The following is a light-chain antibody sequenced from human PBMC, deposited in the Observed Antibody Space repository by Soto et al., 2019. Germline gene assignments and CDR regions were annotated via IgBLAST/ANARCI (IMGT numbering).Light chain of an antibody. V-gene: IGKV3-20*01. J-gene: IGKJ2*01. CDR3: QQYGSSPPYT. CDR2: GAS. Sequence: EIVLTQSPGTLSLSPGERATLSCRASQSVSSNYLAWYQQKPGQAPRLLIYGASSRATGIPDRFCGSGSGADFTLTISRLEPEDFAVYYCQQYGSSPPYTFGQGTKLEIK. CDR1: QSVSSNY.